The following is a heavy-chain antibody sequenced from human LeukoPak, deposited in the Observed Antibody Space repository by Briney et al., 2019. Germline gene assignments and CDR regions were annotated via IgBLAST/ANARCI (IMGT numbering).Heavy chain of an antibody. CDR3: ARRDHYYASGSYYSFDY. CDR1: GYSFTSYW. J-gene: IGHJ4*02. D-gene: IGHD3-10*01. CDR2: IYPGDSDT. Sequence: HGESLKISCKGSGYSFTSYWIGWVRQMPGKGLEWMGIIYPGDSDTRYSPSFQGQVTISADKSISTAYLQWSSLKASDTAMYYCARRDHYYASGSYYSFDYWGQGTLVTASS. V-gene: IGHV5-51*01.